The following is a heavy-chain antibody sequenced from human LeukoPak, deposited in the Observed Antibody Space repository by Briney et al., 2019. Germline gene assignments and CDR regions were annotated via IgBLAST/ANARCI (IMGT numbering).Heavy chain of an antibody. CDR2: IIPIFGTA. D-gene: IGHD3-3*01. Sequence: SVKVSCKASGGTFSSYAISWVRQAPGQGLEWMGGIIPIFGTANYAQKFQGRVTITADESTSTAYMELSSLRSEDTVVYYCARSGTYDFWSGYFNWFDPWGQGTLVTVSS. V-gene: IGHV1-69*01. J-gene: IGHJ5*02. CDR3: ARSGTYDFWSGYFNWFDP. CDR1: GGTFSSYA.